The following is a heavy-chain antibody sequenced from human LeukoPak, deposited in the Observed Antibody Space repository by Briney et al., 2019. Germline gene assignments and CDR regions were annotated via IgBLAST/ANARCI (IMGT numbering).Heavy chain of an antibody. V-gene: IGHV1-18*01. J-gene: IGHJ4*02. CDR3: ARDGGSYYFDY. D-gene: IGHD3-10*01. CDR1: GYTFTSYG. CDR2: ISAYNGNT. Sequence: ALVRVSCKASGYTFTSYGISWVRQAPGQGLEWMGWISAYNGNTNYAQKLQGRVTMTTDTSTSTGYMELRSLRSDDTAVYYCARDGGSYYFDYWGQGTLVTVSS.